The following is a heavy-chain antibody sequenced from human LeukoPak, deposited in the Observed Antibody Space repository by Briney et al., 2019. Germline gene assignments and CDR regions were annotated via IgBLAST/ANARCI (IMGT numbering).Heavy chain of an antibody. Sequence: GGSLRLSCAASGFTFSSYAMSWVRQAPGKGLEWVSAISGTVGSTYYADSVKGRFTVSRDNSKNTLYLQMNSLRAEDTAVYYCAKDRGSIAVAGIDYWGQGTLVTVSS. CDR1: GFTFSSYA. CDR2: ISGTVGST. D-gene: IGHD6-19*01. J-gene: IGHJ4*02. CDR3: AKDRGSIAVAGIDY. V-gene: IGHV3-23*01.